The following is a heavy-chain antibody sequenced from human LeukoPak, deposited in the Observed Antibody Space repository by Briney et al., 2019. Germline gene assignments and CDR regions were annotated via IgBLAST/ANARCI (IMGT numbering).Heavy chain of an antibody. J-gene: IGHJ4*02. V-gene: IGHV3-21*01. CDR2: ITTTSSYI. Sequence: GGSLRLSCAASGFTFCSFSFNWVRQAPGKGLEWVSSITTTSSYIWYADSVKGRFTISRDNAQNSLYLQMNSLRVEDTAVYYCVRELYGSANVHYFDHWGQGTLVTVSS. CDR3: VRELYGSANVHYFDH. CDR1: GFTFCSFS. D-gene: IGHD6-19*01.